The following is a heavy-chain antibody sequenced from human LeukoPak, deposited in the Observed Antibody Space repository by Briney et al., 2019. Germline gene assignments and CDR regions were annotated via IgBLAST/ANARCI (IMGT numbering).Heavy chain of an antibody. CDR3: ARRLLGYCSGGSCYSGYFQH. V-gene: IGHV4-39*07. CDR1: GGSIHNSDYY. J-gene: IGHJ1*01. CDR2: MYYSGST. D-gene: IGHD2-15*01. Sequence: SETLSLTCHVSGGSIHNSDYYWAWIRQPPGKRLEWIGSMYYSGSTYYNPSLKSRFTISVDTSKNQFSLKLSSVTAADTAVYYCARRLLGYCSGGSCYSGYFQHWGQGTLVTVSS.